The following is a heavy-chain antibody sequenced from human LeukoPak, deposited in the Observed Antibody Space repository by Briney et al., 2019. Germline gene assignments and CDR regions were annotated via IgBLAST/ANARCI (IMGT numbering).Heavy chain of an antibody. V-gene: IGHV1-8*01. CDR3: ARDQEGFDY. Sequence: ASVTVSCKASGYTFTSYDFNWVRQATGQRPEWMGWMSPNSGDTGYAQKFQDRVTVTRDTSTSTVHMELSGLRSEDTAVYYCARDQEGFDYWGQGTLVTVSS. CDR2: MSPNSGDT. J-gene: IGHJ4*02. CDR1: GYTFTSYD.